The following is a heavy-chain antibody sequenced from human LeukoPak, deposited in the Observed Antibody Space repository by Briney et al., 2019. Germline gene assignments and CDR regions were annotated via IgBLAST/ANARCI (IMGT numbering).Heavy chain of an antibody. V-gene: IGHV3-23*01. CDR2: VSGSGDST. J-gene: IGHJ5*02. Sequence: PGGSLRLSCAASGFTFSTNAMSWVRRAPGKGLEWVSAVSGSGDSTYYADSVKGRFTISRANSKNTLYLQMNSLRAEDTAVYYCAKVMLGELLYWFDPWGQGTLDTVSS. CDR1: GFTFSTNA. D-gene: IGHD3-10*02. CDR3: AKVMLGELLYWFDP.